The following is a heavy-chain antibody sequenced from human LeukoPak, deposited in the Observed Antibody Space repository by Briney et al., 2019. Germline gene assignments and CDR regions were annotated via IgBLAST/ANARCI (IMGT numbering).Heavy chain of an antibody. D-gene: IGHD3-10*01. V-gene: IGHV3-21*01. CDR2: ISSISRYI. CDR3: ARERITMVRGVIGYFDY. CDR1: GFTFSSYS. J-gene: IGHJ4*02. Sequence: MAGGSLRLSCAASGFTFSSYSMNWVRQAPGKGLEWVSSISSISRYIYDADSVKGRSTISRDNAKNSLYLQMNSLRAEDTAVYYCARERITMVRGVIGYFDYWGQGTLVTVSS.